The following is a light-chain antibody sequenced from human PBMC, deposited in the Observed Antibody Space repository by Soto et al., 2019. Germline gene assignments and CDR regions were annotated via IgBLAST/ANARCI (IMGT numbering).Light chain of an antibody. Sequence: EIVLTQSPATLSLSPWERATLSCRASQSVSVNSLAWYQQKGGQAPRLLIYAASTRATGVPDRFTGTGSGTYFSLNISRVETDDSAVYYCKQYGGSIFTFGQGRKV. CDR1: QSVSVNS. J-gene: IGKJ1*01. CDR3: KQYGGSIFT. V-gene: IGKV3-20*01. CDR2: AAS.